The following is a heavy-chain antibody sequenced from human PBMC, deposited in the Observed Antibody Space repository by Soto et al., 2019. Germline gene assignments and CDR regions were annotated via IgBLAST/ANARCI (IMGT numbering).Heavy chain of an antibody. D-gene: IGHD2-8*01. CDR2: ISAYNGDT. CDR1: GYTFTNHE. J-gene: IGHJ4*02. CDR3: ARAVLLDY. Sequence: GASVKVSCKASGYTFTNHEISWVRQAPGQGLEWMGWISAYNGDTEYAQKIKGRVTMTTDTSTSTAYMELRSLTSDDTAIYHCARAVLLDYWGQGTLVTVSS. V-gene: IGHV1-18*01.